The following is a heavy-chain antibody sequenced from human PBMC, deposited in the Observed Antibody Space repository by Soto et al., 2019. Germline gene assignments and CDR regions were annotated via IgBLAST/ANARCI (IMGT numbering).Heavy chain of an antibody. D-gene: IGHD3-10*01. J-gene: IGHJ6*02. CDR3: ARDGHYYGSGSHPYYYGMDV. CDR2: IIPIFGTA. V-gene: IGHV1-69*13. Sequence: SVKVSCKASGGTFSSYAISWVRQAPGQGLEWMGGIIPIFGTANYAQKFQGSVTITADESTSTAYMELSSLRSEDTAVYYCARDGHYYGSGSHPYYYGMDVWGQGTTVTVSS. CDR1: GGTFSSYA.